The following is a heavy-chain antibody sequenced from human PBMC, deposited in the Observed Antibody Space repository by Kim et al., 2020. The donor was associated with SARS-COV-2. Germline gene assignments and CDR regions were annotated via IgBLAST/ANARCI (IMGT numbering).Heavy chain of an antibody. CDR1: GFSFSRHS. CDR3: ARVSLGDRSSWYFFDY. V-gene: IGHV3-21*01. D-gene: IGHD6-13*01. CDR2: ISSSSSYI. J-gene: IGHJ4*02. Sequence: GGSLRVPCEGSGFSFSRHSMAWVRQAPGKGLEWVSSISSSSSYIEYGDSVKGRFTISRDNARNTLYLQMNSLRVDDTAIYYCARVSLGDRSSWYFFDYWGQGTLVTVSS.